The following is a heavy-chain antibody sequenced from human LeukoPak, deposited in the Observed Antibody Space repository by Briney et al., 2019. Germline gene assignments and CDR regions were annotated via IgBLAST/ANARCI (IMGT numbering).Heavy chain of an antibody. D-gene: IGHD6-13*01. V-gene: IGHV4-38-2*02. J-gene: IGHJ4*02. Sequence: SETPSLTCTVSGYSISSGYYWGWIRQPPGKGLEWIGSIYHSGSTYYNPSLKSRVTISVDTSKNQFSLKLSSVTAADTAVYYCARKSSWYFDYWGQGTLVTVSS. CDR2: IYHSGST. CDR1: GYSISSGYY. CDR3: ARKSSWYFDY.